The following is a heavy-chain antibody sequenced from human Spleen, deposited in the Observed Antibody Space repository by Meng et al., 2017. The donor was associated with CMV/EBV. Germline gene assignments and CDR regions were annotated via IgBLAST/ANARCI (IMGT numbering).Heavy chain of an antibody. CDR2: MYYIGST. CDR1: GGSIGSSSYH. D-gene: IGHD6-13*01. J-gene: IGHJ6*02. Sequence: SETLSLTCTVSGGSIGSSSYHWGWIRQPLGKGLEWIGSMYYIGSTYYNPSLQSRVTISIDTSKNQFSLKLSSVTAADTAVYYCARDRSSSWPNYYYGMDVWGQGTTVTVSS. CDR3: ARDRSSSWPNYYYGMDV. V-gene: IGHV4-39*07.